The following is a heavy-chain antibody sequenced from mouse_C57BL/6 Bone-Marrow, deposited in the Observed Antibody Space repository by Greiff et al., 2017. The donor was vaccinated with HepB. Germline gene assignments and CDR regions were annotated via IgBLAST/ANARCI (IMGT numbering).Heavy chain of an antibody. V-gene: IGHV1-18*01. Sequence: VQLQQSGPELVKPGASVKIPCKASGYTFTDYNMDWVKQSHGKSLEWIGDINPNNGGTIYNQKFKGKATLTVDKSSSTAYMELRSLTSEETAVYYCARTTVEEAPEFAYWGQGTLVTVSA. CDR2: INPNNGGT. D-gene: IGHD1-1*01. CDR3: ARTTVEEAPEFAY. CDR1: GYTFTDYN. J-gene: IGHJ3*01.